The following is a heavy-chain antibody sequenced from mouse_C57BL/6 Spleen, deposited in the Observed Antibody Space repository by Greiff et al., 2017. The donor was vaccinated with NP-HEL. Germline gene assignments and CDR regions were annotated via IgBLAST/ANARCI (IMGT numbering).Heavy chain of an antibody. D-gene: IGHD1-1*01. CDR1: GYTFTSYG. V-gene: IGHV1-81*01. J-gene: IGHJ4*01. CDR3: ARNYGSSGPMDY. Sequence: LMESGAELARPGASVKLSCKASGYTFTSYGISWVKQRTGQGLEWIGEIYPRSGNTYYNEKFKGKATLTADKSSSTAYMELRSLTSEDSAVYFCARNYGSSGPMDYWGQGTSVTVSS. CDR2: IYPRSGNT.